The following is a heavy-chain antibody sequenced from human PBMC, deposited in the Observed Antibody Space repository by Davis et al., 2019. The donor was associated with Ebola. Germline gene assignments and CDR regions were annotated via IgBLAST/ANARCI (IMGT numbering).Heavy chain of an antibody. Sequence: ASVKVSCKASGYTFTGYYMHWVRQAPGQGLEWMGWINPNSGGTNYAQKFQGRVTMTRDTSISTAYMELSRLRSDDTAVYYCARGPLSGYYKTPRFDYWGQGTLVTVSS. CDR3: ARGPLSGYYKTPRFDY. J-gene: IGHJ4*02. D-gene: IGHD3-9*01. CDR2: INPNSGGT. V-gene: IGHV1-2*02. CDR1: GYTFTGYY.